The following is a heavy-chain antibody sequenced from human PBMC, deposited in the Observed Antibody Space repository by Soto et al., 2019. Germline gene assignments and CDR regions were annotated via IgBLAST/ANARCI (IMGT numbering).Heavy chain of an antibody. CDR3: AKDGQIVVVVAATALGAGNWFDP. Sequence: LRLSCAASGFTFSSYAMSWVRQAPGKGLEWVSAISGSGGSTYYADSVKGRFTISRDNSKNTLYLQMNSLRAEDTAVYYCAKDGQIVVVVAATALGAGNWFDPWGQGTLVTVSS. CDR2: ISGSGGST. D-gene: IGHD2-15*01. V-gene: IGHV3-23*01. CDR1: GFTFSSYA. J-gene: IGHJ5*02.